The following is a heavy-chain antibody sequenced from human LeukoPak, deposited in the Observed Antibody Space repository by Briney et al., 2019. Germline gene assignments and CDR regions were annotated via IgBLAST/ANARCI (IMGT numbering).Heavy chain of an antibody. CDR3: AKGSIAAAAPYYFDS. Sequence: GGSLRLSCAASGFTFSIYAMSWVRQAPGKGLEWVSAISGSGGSTYYADSVKGRFTISRDNSKNALYLQMNSLRAEDTAVYYCAKGSIAAAAPYYFDSWGQGTLVTVSS. J-gene: IGHJ4*02. V-gene: IGHV3-23*01. CDR1: GFTFSIYA. D-gene: IGHD6-13*01. CDR2: ISGSGGST.